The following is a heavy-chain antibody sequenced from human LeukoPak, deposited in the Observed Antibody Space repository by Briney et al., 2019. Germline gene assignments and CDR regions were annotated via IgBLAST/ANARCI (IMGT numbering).Heavy chain of an antibody. CDR2: IYPGDSDA. Sequence: AEFLKISCKGAGYSFTTYWIGWVRQMPGKGLEWMGIIYPGDSDAKYSPSFQGQVTISADKSFSTPDLQWSSLRASDTAMYYCARRTKFCGGGSCYADYGMDVWGKEPRSPSPQ. V-gene: IGHV5-51*01. J-gene: IGHJ6*01. D-gene: IGHD2-15*01. CDR1: GYSFTTYW. CDR3: ARRTKFCGGGSCYADYGMDV.